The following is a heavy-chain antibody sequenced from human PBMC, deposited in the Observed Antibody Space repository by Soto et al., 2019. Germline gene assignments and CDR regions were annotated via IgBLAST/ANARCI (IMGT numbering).Heavy chain of an antibody. V-gene: IGHV3-23*01. CDR1: GFSFSTYA. D-gene: IGHD1-26*01. J-gene: IGHJ4*02. Sequence: GGSLRLSCAASGFSFSTYAMTWVRRAPGKGLEWVSSISGSGGTTYYAGSVKGRFIISSDHSKNTLYLQMNSLRADDTAVYYCAKDRVGANSKFYFDYWGQGTLVTVSS. CDR3: AKDRVGANSKFYFDY. CDR2: ISGSGGTT.